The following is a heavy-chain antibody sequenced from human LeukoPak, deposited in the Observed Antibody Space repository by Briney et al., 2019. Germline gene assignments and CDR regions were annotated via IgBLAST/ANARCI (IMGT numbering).Heavy chain of an antibody. CDR2: ISSSGSTI. CDR3: ARLSTGGNLYYYYYGMDA. V-gene: IGHV3-11*01. J-gene: IGHJ6*02. D-gene: IGHD4-23*01. Sequence: GGSLRLSCAASGFTFSDYYMSWIRQAPGKGLEWVSYISSSGSTIYYADSVKGRFTISRDNAKNSLYLQMNSLRAEDTAVYYCARLSTGGNLYYYYYGMDAWGQGTTVTVSS. CDR1: GFTFSDYY.